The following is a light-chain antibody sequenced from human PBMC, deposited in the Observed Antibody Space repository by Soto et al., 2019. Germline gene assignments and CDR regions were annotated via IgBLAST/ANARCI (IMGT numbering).Light chain of an antibody. V-gene: IGKV1-39*01. J-gene: IGKJ1*01. CDR3: QQSDSTPQT. Sequence: DIQMTQSPSSLSASVGDRVTISSRPSQSISNNLNWYQQKPGTAPKLLIYAAASLQSGVPSRFSGSGSGTDFTLTISSLQIEDFATYFCQQSDSTPQTFGQGTKVEIK. CDR1: QSISNN. CDR2: AAA.